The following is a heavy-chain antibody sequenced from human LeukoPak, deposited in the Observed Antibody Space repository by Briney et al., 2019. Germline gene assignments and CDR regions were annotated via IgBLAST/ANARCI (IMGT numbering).Heavy chain of an antibody. Sequence: GESLKISCKGSGYSLTSYWIGWVRQMRGKGLEWMGIIWPGDSETRYSPSFQGQVTMSVDKSSSTAYLQWSSLKASDTAMYFCARQSTSSSGNDYWGQGTLVTVSS. CDR2: IWPGDSET. J-gene: IGHJ4*02. D-gene: IGHD6-19*01. CDR3: ARQSTSSSGNDY. CDR1: GYSLTSYW. V-gene: IGHV5-51*01.